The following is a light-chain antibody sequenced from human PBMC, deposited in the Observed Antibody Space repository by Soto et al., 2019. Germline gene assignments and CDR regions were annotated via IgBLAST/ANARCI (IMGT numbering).Light chain of an antibody. CDR3: QQYESTPPT. J-gene: IGKJ2*01. V-gene: IGKV4-1*01. CDR1: QSVLYSSNNKNY. CDR2: WAS. Sequence: DIVMTQSPDSLAVSLGERATINCKSSQSVLYSSNNKNYLAWYQQRPGQPPKLLIYWASTRESGVPDRFSGSWSGTEFTLTITSLQAEDVAVYYCQQYESTPPTFGQGTKLEIK.